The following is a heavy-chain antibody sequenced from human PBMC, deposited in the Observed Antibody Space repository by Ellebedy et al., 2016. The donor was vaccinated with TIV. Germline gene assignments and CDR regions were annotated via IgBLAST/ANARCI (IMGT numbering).Heavy chain of an antibody. CDR1: GGSFSGYY. CDR3: ARMQQLVRFPYYFDY. V-gene: IGHV4-34*01. J-gene: IGHJ4*02. Sequence: MPSETLSLTCAVYGGSFSGYYWSWIRQPPGKGLEWIGEINHSGSTNYNPSLKSRVTISVDTSKNQFSLKLSSVTAADTAVYYCARMQQLVRFPYYFDYWGQGTLVTVSS. D-gene: IGHD6-13*01. CDR2: INHSGST.